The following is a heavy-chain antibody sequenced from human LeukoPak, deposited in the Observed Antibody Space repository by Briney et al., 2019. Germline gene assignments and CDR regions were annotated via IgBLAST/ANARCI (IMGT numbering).Heavy chain of an antibody. J-gene: IGHJ4*02. V-gene: IGHV1-2*04. CDR1: GYTFTGYY. D-gene: IGHD3-9*01. CDR2: INPNSGGT. Sequence: ASVKVSCKASGYTFTGYYMHWVRQAPGQGLEWMGWINPNSGGTNYAQKFQGWVTMTRDTSISTAYMELSRLRSDDTAVYYCARVHYDILTGYFDYWGQGTLVTVSS. CDR3: ARVHYDILTGYFDY.